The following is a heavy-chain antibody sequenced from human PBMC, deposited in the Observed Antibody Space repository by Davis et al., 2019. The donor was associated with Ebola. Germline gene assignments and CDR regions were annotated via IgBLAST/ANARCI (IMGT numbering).Heavy chain of an antibody. CDR2: ISYDGSNK. V-gene: IGHV3-30-3*01. J-gene: IGHJ4*02. Sequence: GESLKISCAGSGFTFSNAWMSWVRQAPGKGLEWVAVISYDGSNKYYADSVKGRFTISRDNSKNTLYLQMNSLRAEDTAVYYCARGGAYGYAFDYWGQGTLVTVSS. D-gene: IGHD5-12*01. CDR1: GFTFSNAW. CDR3: ARGGAYGYAFDY.